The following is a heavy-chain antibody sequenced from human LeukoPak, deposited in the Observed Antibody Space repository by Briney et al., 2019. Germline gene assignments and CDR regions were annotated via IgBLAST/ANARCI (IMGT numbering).Heavy chain of an antibody. CDR1: GGSISSYY. CDR3: ARAGPHWFDP. V-gene: IGHV4-59*01. Sequence: SETLSLTCTVSGGSISSYYWSWIRQPPGKGLEWIGYIYYSGSTNYNPSLKSRVTISVDTSKNQFSLKPSSVTAADTAVYYCARAGPHWFDPWGQGTLVTVSS. D-gene: IGHD2-8*02. J-gene: IGHJ5*02. CDR2: IYYSGST.